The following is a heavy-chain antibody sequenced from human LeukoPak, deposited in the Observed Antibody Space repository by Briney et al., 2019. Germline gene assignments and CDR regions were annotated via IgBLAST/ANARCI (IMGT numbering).Heavy chain of an antibody. D-gene: IGHD3-10*01. CDR1: GFTFRNYA. CDR3: ARDLAESYLFDY. CDR2: LTYDGSDK. V-gene: IGHV3-30-3*01. Sequence: GSLRLSCVASGFTFRNYAMHWVRQAPGKGLEWVATLTYDGSDKDYADSVKGRFTISRDNSKNTLYLQMNGLRAEDTAVYFCARDLAESYLFDYWGQGTLVTVSS. J-gene: IGHJ4*02.